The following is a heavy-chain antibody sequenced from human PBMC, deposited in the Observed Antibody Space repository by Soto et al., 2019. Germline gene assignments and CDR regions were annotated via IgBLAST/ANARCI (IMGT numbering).Heavy chain of an antibody. CDR1: GFTFSTYG. J-gene: IGHJ4*02. D-gene: IGHD1-26*01. CDR2: IWYDGSNK. Sequence: QVQLVESGGGVVQPGRSLRLSCAASGFTFSTYGMHWVRQAPGKRLEWVAVIWYDGSNKYYADSVTGRFTISRDNSKSTLYLQMTSLRAEDTAVYYCARDRLLGNSFDYWGQGSLVTVSS. CDR3: ARDRLLGNSFDY. V-gene: IGHV3-33*01.